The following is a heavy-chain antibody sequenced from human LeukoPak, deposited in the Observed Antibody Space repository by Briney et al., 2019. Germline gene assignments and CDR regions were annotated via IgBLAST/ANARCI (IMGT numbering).Heavy chain of an antibody. CDR3: ARDLHIDYGGNSPPGY. CDR1: GFTFSSYS. D-gene: IGHD4-17*01. V-gene: IGHV3-30*03. J-gene: IGHJ4*02. Sequence: GGSLRLSCAASGFTFSSYSMNWVRQAPGKGLEWVAVISYDGSNKYYADSVKGRFTISRDNSKNTLYLQMNSLRAEDTAVYYCARDLHIDYGGNSPPGYWGQGTLVTVSS. CDR2: ISYDGSNK.